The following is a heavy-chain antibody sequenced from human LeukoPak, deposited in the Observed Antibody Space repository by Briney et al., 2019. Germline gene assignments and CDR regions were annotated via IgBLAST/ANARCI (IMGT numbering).Heavy chain of an antibody. Sequence: GGSLRLSCATSGFNFYRYTIHWVRQAPGKGLEWVSLAGWAGGTTFYSDSVRGRFTISRDSGRKSVYLQMNSLTTDDTAFYFCAKELDTMFFDYWGQGALVTVSS. CDR1: GFNFYRYT. V-gene: IGHV3-43*01. D-gene: IGHD3-10*02. CDR2: AGWAGGTT. CDR3: AKELDTMFFDY. J-gene: IGHJ4*02.